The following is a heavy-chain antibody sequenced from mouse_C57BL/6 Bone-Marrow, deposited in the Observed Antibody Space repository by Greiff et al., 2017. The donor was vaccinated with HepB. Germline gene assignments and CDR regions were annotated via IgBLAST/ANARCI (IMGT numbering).Heavy chain of an antibody. J-gene: IGHJ1*03. CDR2: ISYDGSN. V-gene: IGHV3-6*01. CDR1: GYSITSGYY. D-gene: IGHD2-4*01. CDR3: AREGITSYWYFDV. Sequence: DVHLVESGPGLVKPSQSLSLTCSVTGYSITSGYYWNWIRQFPGNKLEWMGYISYDGSNNYNPSLKNRISITRDTSKNQFFLKLNSVTTEDTATYYCAREGITSYWYFDVWGTGTTVTVSS.